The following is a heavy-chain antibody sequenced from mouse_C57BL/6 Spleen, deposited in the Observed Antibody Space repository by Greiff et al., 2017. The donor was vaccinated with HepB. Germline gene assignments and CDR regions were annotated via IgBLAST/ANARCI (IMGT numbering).Heavy chain of an antibody. CDR3: AREGDNTRWYVDV. D-gene: IGHD5-1-1*01. J-gene: IGHJ1*03. Sequence: VQLQQSGTELVKPGASVKLSCKASGYTFTSYWMHWVKQRPGQGLEWIGNINPSNGGTNYNEKFKSKATLTVDKSSSTAYMQLSSLTSEDSAVYYCAREGDNTRWYVDVWGTGTTVTVSS. CDR1: GYTFTSYW. CDR2: INPSNGGT. V-gene: IGHV1-53*01.